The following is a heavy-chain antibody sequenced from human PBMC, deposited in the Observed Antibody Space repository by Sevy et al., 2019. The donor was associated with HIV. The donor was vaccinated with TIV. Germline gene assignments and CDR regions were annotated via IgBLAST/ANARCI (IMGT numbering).Heavy chain of an antibody. D-gene: IGHD3-10*01. J-gene: IGHJ5*02. V-gene: IGHV4-61*01. Sequence: SETLSLTCTVSGGSVSSGSYYWSWIRQPPGKGLEWIGYIYYSGSPNYHPSLKSRVTISVDTSKNQFSLKLSSVTAADTSVYYCARDRAKGRGFGPWGQGTLVTVSS. CDR1: GGSVSSGSYY. CDR3: ARDRAKGRGFGP. CDR2: IYYSGSP.